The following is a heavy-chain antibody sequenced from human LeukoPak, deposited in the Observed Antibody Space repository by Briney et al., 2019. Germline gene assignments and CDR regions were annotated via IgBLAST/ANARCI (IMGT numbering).Heavy chain of an antibody. J-gene: IGHJ4*02. Sequence: GGSLRLSCAASGFTFSSYSMNWVRQAPGKGLEWGSFISSSSSTIYYADSVKGRFTISRDNAKNSLYLQMNSLRAEDTAVYYCARDRGGSYSAIDYWGQGTLVTVSS. CDR1: GFTFSSYS. CDR3: ARDRGGSYSAIDY. D-gene: IGHD1-26*01. V-gene: IGHV3-48*04. CDR2: ISSSSSTI.